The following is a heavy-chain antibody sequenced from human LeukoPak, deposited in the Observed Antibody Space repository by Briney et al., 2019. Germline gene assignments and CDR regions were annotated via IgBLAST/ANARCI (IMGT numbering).Heavy chain of an antibody. CDR1: GYAFNGYY. V-gene: IGHV1-2*02. CDR2: INPISADT. Sequence: GASVRLSCTTSGYAFNGYYLNWVRQAPGRGLEWMGSINPISADTDYAPTLKGRVTMTRDTSFTTAYMEVSRLRSDDTAVYYCAIDRGYYDILRGYYYGDASDVWGQGTMVTVSS. CDR3: AIDRGYYDILRGYYYGDASDV. J-gene: IGHJ3*01. D-gene: IGHD3-9*01.